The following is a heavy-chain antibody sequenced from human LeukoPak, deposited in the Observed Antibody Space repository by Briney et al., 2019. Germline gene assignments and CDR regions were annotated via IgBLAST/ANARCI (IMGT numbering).Heavy chain of an antibody. Sequence: PSETLSLTCSVSGGSISSSSYYWGWVRQPPGKGLEWIGTIYYRGSTYYIPSLKSRVTISVDTSKNQFSLKLSSVTAADTAVYYCARGLRIAYSSGYYKRGAFDIWGQGTMVTVSS. CDR1: GGSISSSSYY. V-gene: IGHV4-39*01. CDR2: IYYRGST. D-gene: IGHD3-22*01. CDR3: ARGLRIAYSSGYYKRGAFDI. J-gene: IGHJ3*02.